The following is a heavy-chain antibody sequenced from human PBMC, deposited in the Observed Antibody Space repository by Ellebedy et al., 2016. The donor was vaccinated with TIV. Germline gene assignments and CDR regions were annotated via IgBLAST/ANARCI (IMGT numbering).Heavy chain of an antibody. Sequence: SETLSLXXSVSDDSFALSYWSWIRQPPGKGLQWIGYIFYDGSADYNPSLKSRVTMSVDPSNNLFSLRLSSVTAADTAVYYCARDRALGYFDVWGQGTLVTVSS. CDR1: DDSFALSY. D-gene: IGHD5-18*01. CDR3: ARDRALGYFDV. V-gene: IGHV4-59*12. J-gene: IGHJ3*01. CDR2: IFYDGSA.